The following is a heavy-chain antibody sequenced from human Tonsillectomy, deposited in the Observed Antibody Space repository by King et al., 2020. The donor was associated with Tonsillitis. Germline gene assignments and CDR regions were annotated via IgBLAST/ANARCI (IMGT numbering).Heavy chain of an antibody. CDR3: ARDYYDSSGYPYYFDY. V-gene: IGHV3-21*01. Sequence: VQLVESGGGLVKPGGSLRLSCSASGFTFSSYSMNWVRQAPGKGLGWVSSISSSSSYIYYADSVKGRFTISRDNAKNSLYLQMNSLRAEDTAVYYCARDYYDSSGYPYYFDYWGQGTLVTVSS. CDR1: GFTFSSYS. D-gene: IGHD3-22*01. CDR2: ISSSSSYI. J-gene: IGHJ4*02.